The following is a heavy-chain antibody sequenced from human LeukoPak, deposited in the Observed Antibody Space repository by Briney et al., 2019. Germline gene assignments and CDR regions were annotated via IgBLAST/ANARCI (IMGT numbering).Heavy chain of an antibody. CDR2: IENDDDGSNT. CDR1: GFTFRSSW. J-gene: IGHJ5*02. Sequence: QPGGSLKLSCAASGFTFRSSWMHWVRQAPGQGLVWVSRIENDDDGSNTIYADSVKSRFTITRDNAKNTLYLQMNSLRAEDTAVYYCARDGHGTTPLDLWGQGTLVTVSS. D-gene: IGHD1-7*01. CDR3: ARDGHGTTPLDL. V-gene: IGHV3-74*01.